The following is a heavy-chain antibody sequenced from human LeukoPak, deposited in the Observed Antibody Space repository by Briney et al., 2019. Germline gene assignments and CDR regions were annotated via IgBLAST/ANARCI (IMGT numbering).Heavy chain of an antibody. Sequence: SETLSLTCAVYGGSFSGYYWSWIRQPPGKGLEWIGEINHSGSTNYNPSLKSRVTISVDTSENQFSLKLSSVTAADTAVYYCARGYGNFDYWGQGTLVTVSS. CDR1: GGSFSGYY. J-gene: IGHJ4*02. D-gene: IGHD4-17*01. CDR3: ARGYGNFDY. CDR2: INHSGST. V-gene: IGHV4-34*01.